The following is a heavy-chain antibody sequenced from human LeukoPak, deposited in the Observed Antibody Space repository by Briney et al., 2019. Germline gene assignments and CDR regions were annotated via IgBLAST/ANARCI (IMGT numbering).Heavy chain of an antibody. CDR1: GFTFSSFG. Sequence: PGGSLRLSCAASGFTFSSFGMHWVRQAPGRGLEWVAVIWSDGSNKYYADSVKGRFTISRDDSKNTLYLQMNSLRAEDTAVYYCARYSSGFLDSWGQGTLVTVSS. CDR3: ARYSSGFLDS. CDR2: IWSDGSNK. D-gene: IGHD6-19*01. J-gene: IGHJ4*02. V-gene: IGHV3-33*01.